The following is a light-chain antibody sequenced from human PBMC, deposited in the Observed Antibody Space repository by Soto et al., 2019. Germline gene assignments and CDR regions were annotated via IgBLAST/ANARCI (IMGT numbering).Light chain of an antibody. J-gene: IGKJ2*03. CDR2: DAA. V-gene: IGKV1-5*01. CDR1: QSISRW. CDR3: QQYDSCYYS. Sequence: GDTVTITCRASQSISRWLAWYQQKPGKVPNLLIYDAAILETGVPSRFSGSGSGTEFTLTITDLQPEDFVTYHCQQYDSCYYSFGQGTKLDMK.